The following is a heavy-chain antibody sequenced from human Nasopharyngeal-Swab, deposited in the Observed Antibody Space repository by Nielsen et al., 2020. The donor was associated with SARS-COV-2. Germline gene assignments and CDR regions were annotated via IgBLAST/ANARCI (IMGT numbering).Heavy chain of an antibody. V-gene: IGHV3-30*18. J-gene: IGHJ4*02. Sequence: LKISCAASGFTFNYFGMHWVRQAPGKGLEWVAFISYEGSIRNYIDSVKGRFTVSRDSSKNTVYLQMNSLRPDDTAVYFCAKSMAYFQLSGTYNLDFWGQGTLVTVSS. D-gene: IGHD2-21*01. CDR3: AKSMAYFQLSGTYNLDF. CDR2: ISYEGSIR. CDR1: GFTFNYFG.